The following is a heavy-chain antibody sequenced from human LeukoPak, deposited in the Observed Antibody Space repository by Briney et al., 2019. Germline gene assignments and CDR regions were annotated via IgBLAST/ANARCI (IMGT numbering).Heavy chain of an antibody. CDR1: GFTLSSYG. CDR3: ARERPPVVNFYFDS. V-gene: IGHV3-33*01. J-gene: IGHJ4*02. CDR2: IWYDGSDK. D-gene: IGHD3-22*01. Sequence: GGSLRLSCEASGFTLSSYGMHWVRHAPRKGLEWVAVIWYDGSDKYCTDSVKGRFSISRDNSKNTLYLQLNSLRAEDTAVYDCARERPPVVNFYFDSWGQGTLVTVSS.